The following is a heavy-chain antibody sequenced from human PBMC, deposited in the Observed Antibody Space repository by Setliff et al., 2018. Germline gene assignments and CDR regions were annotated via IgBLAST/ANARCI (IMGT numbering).Heavy chain of an antibody. J-gene: IGHJ4*02. CDR2: ISSSSSTI. V-gene: IGHV3-48*01. CDR3: ARGPRDGYNSGLDY. Sequence: GGSLRLSCAASGFTFSSYSMNWVRQAPGKGLEWVSYISSSSSTIYYADSVKGRFTISRDNAKNSLYLQMNSLRAEDTAVYFCARGPRDGYNSGLDYWGQGALVTSPQ. D-gene: IGHD5-12*01. CDR1: GFTFSSYS.